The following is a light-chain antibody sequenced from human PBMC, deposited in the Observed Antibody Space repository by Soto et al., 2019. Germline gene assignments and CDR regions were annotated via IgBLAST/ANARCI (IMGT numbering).Light chain of an antibody. V-gene: IGKV1-9*01. CDR3: QQLNSYPRVT. Sequence: DIQLTQSPSFLSASVGDRVTITCRASQGISSYLAWYQQKPGKDPKLLIYAASTLQSGVPSRFSGSGSGTAFTLTISSLQPEDFATYYCQQLNSYPRVTFGGGTKVEIK. CDR1: QGISSY. J-gene: IGKJ4*01. CDR2: AAS.